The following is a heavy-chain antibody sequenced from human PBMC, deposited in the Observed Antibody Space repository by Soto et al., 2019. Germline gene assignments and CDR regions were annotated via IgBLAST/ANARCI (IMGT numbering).Heavy chain of an antibody. CDR2: VSHDGKTE. V-gene: IGHV3-30*04. D-gene: IGHD3-22*01. CDR1: GFTFSSYA. J-gene: IGHJ3*01. Sequence: QVQLVESGGGVVQPGRSLGLSCAASGFTFSSYAMHWVRQAPGKGLEWVAVVSHDGKTEYHAASVKGRFTISRDTSANILSLQMNSLRDEDTAVYYCGREPYISGHYSGGCDVWGQGTMVTVSS. CDR3: GREPYISGHYSGGCDV.